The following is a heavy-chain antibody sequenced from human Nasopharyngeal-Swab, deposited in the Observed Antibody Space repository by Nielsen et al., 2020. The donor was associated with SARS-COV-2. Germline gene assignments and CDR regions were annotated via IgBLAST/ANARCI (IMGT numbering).Heavy chain of an antibody. CDR2: ISPSGDST. V-gene: IGHV3-23*01. Sequence: WIRQPPGKGLQWVSSISPSGDSTYNADSVKGRFTLLRDTSVNTLYLQMNSLRAEDTAVYYCAKGRGSYYYYMDVRGKGTTVTVSS. CDR3: AKGRGSYYYYMDV. J-gene: IGHJ6*03. D-gene: IGHD3-10*01.